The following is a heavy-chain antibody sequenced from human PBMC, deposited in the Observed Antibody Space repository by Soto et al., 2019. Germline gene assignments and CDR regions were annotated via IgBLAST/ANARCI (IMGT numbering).Heavy chain of an antibody. CDR3: ARGGGDYATEDY. CDR1: GYTFTSYY. J-gene: IGHJ4*02. V-gene: IGHV1-46*01. D-gene: IGHD4-17*01. CDR2: INPSGGST. Sequence: QVQLVQSGAEVKKPGASVKVSCKASGYTFTSYYLHWVRQAPGQGLEWMGIINPSGGSTSYAQKFQGRVTMTRDTSTSTVDMELSSLRSEDTAVYYCARGGGDYATEDYWGQGPLVTVSS.